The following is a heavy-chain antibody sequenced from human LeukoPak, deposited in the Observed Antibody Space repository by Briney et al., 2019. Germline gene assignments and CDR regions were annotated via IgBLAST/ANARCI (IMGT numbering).Heavy chain of an antibody. V-gene: IGHV4-59*01. Sequence: SETLSLTCTVSGGSISTDYWSWIRQPPGKGLEWIGYIYYSGSTNCNPSLKSRVTISLDTSKNQFSLKLSSVTAADTAVYYCARGSSRFNPWGQGTLVTVSS. J-gene: IGHJ5*02. CDR2: IYYSGST. CDR3: ARGSSRFNP. D-gene: IGHD1-26*01. CDR1: GGSISTDY.